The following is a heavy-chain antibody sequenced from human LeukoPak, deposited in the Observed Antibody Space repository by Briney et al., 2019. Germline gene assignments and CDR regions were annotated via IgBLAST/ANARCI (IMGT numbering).Heavy chain of an antibody. CDR2: IWSDGSNK. Sequence: PGGSLRLSCAASGITFSTSGMHWVRQAPGKGLEWVAFIWSDGSNKYHADSVKGRFTISRDNSKDTLYLQMNSLRAEDTAVYYCARDKGTTCIDKWGQGALVTVSS. D-gene: IGHD4-17*01. V-gene: IGHV3-33*01. CDR1: GITFSTSG. CDR3: ARDKGTTCIDK. J-gene: IGHJ4*02.